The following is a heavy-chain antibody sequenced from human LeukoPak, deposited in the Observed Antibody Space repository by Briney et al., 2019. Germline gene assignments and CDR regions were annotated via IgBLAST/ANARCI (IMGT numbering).Heavy chain of an antibody. J-gene: IGHJ4*02. CDR3: ARERNIVATMYYFDY. V-gene: IGHV1-69*04. CDR2: IIPILGIA. CDR1: GGTFSSYA. D-gene: IGHD5-12*01. Sequence: EASVKVSCKASGGTFSSYAISWVRQAPGQGLEWMGRIIPILGIANYAQKFQGRVTITADKSTSTAYMELSSLRSEDTAVYYCARERNIVATMYYFDYWGQGTLVTVSS.